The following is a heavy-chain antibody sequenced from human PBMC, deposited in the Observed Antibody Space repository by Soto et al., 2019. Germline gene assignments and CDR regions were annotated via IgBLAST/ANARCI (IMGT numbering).Heavy chain of an antibody. J-gene: IGHJ4*02. Sequence: QVQLVQSGAEVKKPGASVKVSCKASGYTFTSYDINWVRQATGQGLEWMGWMNPNSGNTGYAQKCQGRVTMPRNTSKSTAYMELSSLRSEDTAVYYCARETSGSYRLDYWGQGTLVTVSS. V-gene: IGHV1-8*01. CDR1: GYTFTSYD. D-gene: IGHD1-26*01. CDR3: ARETSGSYRLDY. CDR2: MNPNSGNT.